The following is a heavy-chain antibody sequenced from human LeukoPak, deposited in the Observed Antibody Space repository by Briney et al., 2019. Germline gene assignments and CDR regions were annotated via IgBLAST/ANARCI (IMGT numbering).Heavy chain of an antibody. D-gene: IGHD2-21*01. Sequence: TGGSLRLSCAGSGFTISDYYMTWIRQAPGKGLEWLSYISSSGSSTYYADSVKGRFTISRDNAKNSLYLQMNSLRAEDTAVYYCARVAPLHDIGRGYFDYWGQGTLVTVSS. CDR1: GFTISDYY. CDR2: ISSSGSST. CDR3: ARVAPLHDIGRGYFDY. J-gene: IGHJ4*02. V-gene: IGHV3-11*04.